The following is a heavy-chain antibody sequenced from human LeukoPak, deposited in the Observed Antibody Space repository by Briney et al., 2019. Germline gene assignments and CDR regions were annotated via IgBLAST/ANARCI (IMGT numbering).Heavy chain of an antibody. CDR2: IYYSGST. D-gene: IGHD3-22*01. V-gene: IGHV4-39*01. CDR3: ARRWRYSSGYPDY. CDR1: GGSISSSSYY. J-gene: IGHJ4*02. Sequence: PSETLSLTCTVSGGSISSSSYYWGWIRQPPGKGLECIGSIYYSGSTYYNPSLKSRVTISVDTSKNQFSLKLSSVTAADTAVYDCARRWRYSSGYPDYCGQGTLVTVSS.